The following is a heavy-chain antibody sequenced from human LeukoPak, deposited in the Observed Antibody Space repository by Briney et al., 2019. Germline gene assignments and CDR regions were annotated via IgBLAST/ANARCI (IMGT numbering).Heavy chain of an antibody. CDR2: IWYDGSNK. D-gene: IGHD6-19*01. J-gene: IGHJ3*02. Sequence: GGSLRLSGAAFGFTFSSYAMHWFRQAPGKGLEWVAVIWYDGSNKYYADSVKGRFTISRDNSKNTLYLQMNSLRAEDTAVYYCAREEWLDAFDIWGQGTMVTVSS. CDR3: AREEWLDAFDI. V-gene: IGHV3-33*08. CDR1: GFTFSSYA.